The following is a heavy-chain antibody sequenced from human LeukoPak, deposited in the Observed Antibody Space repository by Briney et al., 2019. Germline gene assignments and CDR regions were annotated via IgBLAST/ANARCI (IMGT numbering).Heavy chain of an antibody. CDR2: IYYSGST. D-gene: IGHD5-18*01. CDR1: GGSISSYY. J-gene: IGHJ3*02. V-gene: IGHV4-59*01. Sequence: PSETLSLTCTVSGGSISSYYWSWIRQPPGKGLEWIGYIYYSGSTNYNPSLKSRVTISVDTSKNQISLKLSSVTAADTAVYYCASGKGYSYGYYAFDIWGQGTMVTVSP. CDR3: ASGKGYSYGYYAFDI.